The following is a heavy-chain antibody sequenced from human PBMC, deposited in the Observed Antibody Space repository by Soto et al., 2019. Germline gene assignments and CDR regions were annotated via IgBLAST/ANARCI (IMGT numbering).Heavy chain of an antibody. V-gene: IGHV4-59*01. CDR3: ASYGLSRYHLSPTYFYYMDV. Sequence: SETLSLTCTVSGGSISSYYWSWIRQSPGKGLEWIGYIHYSGSTKSNPSLKSRVTISVDTSRNQVSLKLSSVTAADSAVYFCASYGLSRYHLSPTYFYYMDVWGKGTTVTVSS. J-gene: IGHJ6*03. CDR2: IHYSGST. CDR1: GGSISSYY. D-gene: IGHD1-20*01.